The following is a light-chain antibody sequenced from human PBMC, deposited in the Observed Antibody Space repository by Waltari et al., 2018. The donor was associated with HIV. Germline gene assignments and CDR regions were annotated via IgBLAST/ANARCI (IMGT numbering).Light chain of an antibody. Sequence: MTQSPATLSVSPGQTVTVFCGASEAIGDKLAWYQQKRGRAPRLLVSGASSRATGVPARFSGRGSGTDFNLTIAGLQSNDSAIYFCQQYSTWPRTFGQGTLV. J-gene: IGKJ1*01. CDR3: QQYSTWPRT. CDR2: GAS. CDR1: EAIGDK. V-gene: IGKV3-15*01.